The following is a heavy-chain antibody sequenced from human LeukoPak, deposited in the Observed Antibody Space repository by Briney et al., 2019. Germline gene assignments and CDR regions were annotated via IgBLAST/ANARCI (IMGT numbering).Heavy chain of an antibody. V-gene: IGHV1-18*01. D-gene: IGHD3-16*01. CDR1: GYTFTSYG. CDR2: ISAYNGNT. J-gene: IGHJ5*02. CDR3: ARGKFRLSDSWFDP. Sequence: ASVKVCCKASGYTFTSYGISWVRQAPGQGLEWMGWISAYNGNTNYAQKLQGRVTMTTDTSTSTAYMELRSLRSDDTAVYYCARGKFRLSDSWFDPWGQGTLVTVSS.